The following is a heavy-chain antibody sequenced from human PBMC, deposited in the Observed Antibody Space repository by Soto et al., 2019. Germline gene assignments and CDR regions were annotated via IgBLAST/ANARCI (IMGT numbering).Heavy chain of an antibody. J-gene: IGHJ4*02. CDR3: VRTSLVVAAATREDY. V-gene: IGHV3-74*01. CDR1: GFTFRSYW. CDR2: INSDGSST. D-gene: IGHD2-15*01. Sequence: LRLSCAASGFTFRSYWMHWVRQAPGKGLVWVSRINSDGSSTSYADSVKGRFTISRDNAKNTLYLQMNSLRAEDTAVYYCVRTSLVVAAATREDYWGQGTLVTVSS.